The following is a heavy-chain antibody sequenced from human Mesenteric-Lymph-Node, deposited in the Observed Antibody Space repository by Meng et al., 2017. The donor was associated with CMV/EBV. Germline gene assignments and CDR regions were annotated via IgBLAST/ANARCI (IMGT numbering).Heavy chain of an antibody. CDR2: IYHSGNT. V-gene: IGHV4-4*02. CDR3: AKVDSGFYDTSGYFLDY. J-gene: IGHJ4*02. Sequence: SDRSGNGWGWIRQPAGKGLEWIGEIYHSGNTNCNPCIESRVTISLDKSKNQFSLKLSSVTAADTAVYYCAKVDSGFYDTSGYFLDYWGQGTLVTVSS. D-gene: IGHD3-22*01. CDR1: SDRSGNG.